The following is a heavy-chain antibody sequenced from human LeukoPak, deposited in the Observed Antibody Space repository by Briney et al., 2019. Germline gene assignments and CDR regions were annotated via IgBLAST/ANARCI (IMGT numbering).Heavy chain of an antibody. CDR3: ARVDYGDYSKDFDY. CDR1: GGSISSYY. D-gene: IGHD4-17*01. CDR2: IYYSGST. Sequence: SETLSLTCTVSGGSISSYYWSWIRQPPGKGLAWIGYIYYSGSTNYNPSLKSRVTISVDTSKNQFSLKLSSVTAADTAVYYCARVDYGDYSKDFDYWGQGTLVTVSS. V-gene: IGHV4-59*08. J-gene: IGHJ4*02.